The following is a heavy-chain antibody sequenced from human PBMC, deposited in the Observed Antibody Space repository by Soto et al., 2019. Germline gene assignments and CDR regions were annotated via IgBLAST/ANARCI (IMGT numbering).Heavy chain of an antibody. CDR1: GFTFSNAW. CDR2: IKSKTDGGTT. Sequence: GGSLRLSCAASGFTFSNAWMNWVRQAPGKGLEWVGRIKSKTDGGTTDYAAPVKGRFTISRDDSKNTLYLQMNSLKTEDTAVYYCTTLYCISTSCFDYWGQGTLVTVSS. CDR3: TTLYCISTSCFDY. D-gene: IGHD2-2*01. J-gene: IGHJ4*02. V-gene: IGHV3-15*07.